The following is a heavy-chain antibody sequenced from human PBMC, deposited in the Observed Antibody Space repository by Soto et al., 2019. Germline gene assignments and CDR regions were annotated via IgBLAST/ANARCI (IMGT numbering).Heavy chain of an antibody. D-gene: IGHD1-1*01. V-gene: IGHV1-69*13. J-gene: IGHJ4*02. Sequence: AAVKVSCMASGATFSGAAFSCVRLAPGQGIVWMGGVTPTLGTTNYAQHLQGRVTITADEYTATSFMELTSLTSPYMAIYFWARGFTTGATIEGFDCWGQGTMVTVSS. CDR2: VTPTLGTT. CDR1: GATFSGAA. CDR3: ARGFTTGATIEGFDC.